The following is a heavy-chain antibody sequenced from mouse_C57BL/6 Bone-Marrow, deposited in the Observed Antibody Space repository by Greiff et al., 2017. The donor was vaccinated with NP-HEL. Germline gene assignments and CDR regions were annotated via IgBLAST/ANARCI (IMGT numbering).Heavy chain of an antibody. Sequence: QVQLQQSGAELVMPGASVKLSCKASGYTFTSYWMHWVKQRPGQGLEWIGEIDPSDSYTNYNQKFKGKSTLTVDKSSSTAYMQRSSLTSEDSAVYYSARDGYYSAWFAYWGEGTLGTVSA. V-gene: IGHV1-69*01. J-gene: IGHJ3*01. D-gene: IGHD2-3*01. CDR1: GYTFTSYW. CDR3: ARDGYYSAWFAY. CDR2: IDPSDSYT.